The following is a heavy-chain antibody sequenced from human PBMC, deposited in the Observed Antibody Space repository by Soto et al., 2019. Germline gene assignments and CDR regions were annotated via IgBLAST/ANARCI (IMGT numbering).Heavy chain of an antibody. CDR1: GFTFSGSA. J-gene: IGHJ4*02. Sequence: GGSLRLSCAASGFTFSGSAMHWVRQASGKGLEWVGRIRSKANSYATAYAASVKGRFIISRDDSKNTAYLQMNSLKTEDTAVYYCTRHTYSGYDNYWGQGTLVTVSS. CDR2: IRSKANSYAT. CDR3: TRHTYSGYDNY. D-gene: IGHD5-12*01. V-gene: IGHV3-73*01.